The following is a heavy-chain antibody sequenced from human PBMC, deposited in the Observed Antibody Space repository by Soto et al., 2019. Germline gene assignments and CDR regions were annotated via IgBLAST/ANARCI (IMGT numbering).Heavy chain of an antibody. Sequence: SETLSLSCTVSGGSISSSSYYWGWIRQPPGKGLEWIGSIYYSGSTYYNPSLKSRVTISVDTSKNQFSLKLTSVTAADTAVYYCARDKITRLFHYWGQGTLVTVSS. V-gene: IGHV4-39*07. D-gene: IGHD3-10*01. CDR1: GGSISSSSYY. CDR3: ARDKITRLFHY. J-gene: IGHJ4*02. CDR2: IYYSGST.